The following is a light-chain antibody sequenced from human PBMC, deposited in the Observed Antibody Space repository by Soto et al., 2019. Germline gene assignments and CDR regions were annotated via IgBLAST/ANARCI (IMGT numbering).Light chain of an antibody. CDR3: QQYVGGSSRLT. J-gene: IGKJ3*01. V-gene: IGKV3-20*01. Sequence: EIVLTQSPGTLSLSPGERATLSCRASQSVSSNYLAWYQQKPGQAPRLLISGASSRATGIPDRFSGSGSGTDFPLTINRLEPEDFAVYYCQQYVGGSSRLTFGPGTKVDMK. CDR2: GAS. CDR1: QSVSSNY.